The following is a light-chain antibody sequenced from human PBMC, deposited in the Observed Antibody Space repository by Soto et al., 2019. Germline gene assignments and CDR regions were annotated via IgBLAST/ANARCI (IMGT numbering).Light chain of an antibody. CDR2: DAS. V-gene: IGKV3-11*01. Sequence: EIVLTQSPATLSLSPGERATLSCRASQSVSSYLAWYQQKPGQAPRLLIYDASNRATGIPARFSGSGSGTDFTLTISSLEPEDFAVYYCQRLSNWPPEITFGEGTRLEIK. J-gene: IGKJ5*01. CDR1: QSVSSY. CDR3: QRLSNWPPEIT.